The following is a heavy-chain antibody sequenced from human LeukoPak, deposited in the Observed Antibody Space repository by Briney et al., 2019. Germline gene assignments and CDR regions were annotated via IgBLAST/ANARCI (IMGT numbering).Heavy chain of an antibody. CDR1: GYTFISNG. D-gene: IGHD1-26*01. V-gene: IGHV1-18*01. CDR2: ISAYDGDT. J-gene: IGHJ3*02. Sequence: ASVKVPCKASGYTFISNGITWVRQAPGQGLEWMGWISAYDGDTNYAQKFQDRVTMTTDTSTRTASMELRSLRSDDTAVYYCARIGNGAFDIWGQGTMVTVSS. CDR3: ARIGNGAFDI.